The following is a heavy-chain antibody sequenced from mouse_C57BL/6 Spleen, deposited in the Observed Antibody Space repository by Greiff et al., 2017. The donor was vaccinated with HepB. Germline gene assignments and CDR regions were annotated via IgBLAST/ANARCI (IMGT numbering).Heavy chain of an antibody. V-gene: IGHV10-1*01. J-gene: IGHJ4*01. CDR1: GFSFNTYA. CDR2: IRSKSNNYAT. Sequence: EVHLVESGGGLVQPKGSLKLSCAASGFSFNTYAMNWVRQAPGKGLEWVARIRSKSNNYATYYADSVKDRFTISRDDSESMLYLQMNNLKTEVTAMYYCVRHFYAMDYWGQGTSVTVSS. CDR3: VRHFYAMDY.